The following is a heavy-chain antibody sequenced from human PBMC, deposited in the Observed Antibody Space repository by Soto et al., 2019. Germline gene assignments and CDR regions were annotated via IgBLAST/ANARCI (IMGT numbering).Heavy chain of an antibody. Sequence: GGSLRLSCAASGFTFSSYAMHWVRQAPGKGLEWVAVISYDGSNKYYADSVKGRFTISRDNSKNTLYLQMNSLRAEDTAVYYCEREVYHASSNGWGQGTLVTVSS. J-gene: IGHJ4*02. D-gene: IGHD5-18*01. CDR2: ISYDGSNK. CDR1: GFTFSSYA. V-gene: IGHV3-30-3*01. CDR3: EREVYHASSNG.